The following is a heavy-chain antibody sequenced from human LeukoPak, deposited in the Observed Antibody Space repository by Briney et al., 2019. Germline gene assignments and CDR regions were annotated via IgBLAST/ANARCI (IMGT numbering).Heavy chain of an antibody. V-gene: IGHV4-59*01. CDR2: IYYSGST. J-gene: IGHJ4*02. D-gene: IGHD6-13*01. CDR1: GGSISSYY. Sequence: SETLSLTCTVSGGSISSYYWSWIRQPPGKGLEWIGYIYYSGSTNYNPSLKSRVTISVDTSKNQFSLKLSSVTAADTAVYYCARVPGHREQQLYYWGQGTLVTVSS. CDR3: ARVPGHREQQLYY.